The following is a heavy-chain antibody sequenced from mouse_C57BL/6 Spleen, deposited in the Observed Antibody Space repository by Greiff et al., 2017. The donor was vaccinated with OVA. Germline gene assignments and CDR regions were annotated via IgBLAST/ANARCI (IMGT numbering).Heavy chain of an antibody. CDR2: IDPSDSET. CDR3: AWNYYGSSYEYYFDY. Sequence: QVQLQQPGAELVRPGSSVKLSCKASGYTFTSYWMHWVKQRPIQGLEWIGNIDPSDSETHYNQKFKDKATLTVDKSSSTAYMQLSSLTSEDSAVYYCAWNYYGSSYEYYFDYWGQGTTLTVSS. D-gene: IGHD1-1*01. J-gene: IGHJ2*01. V-gene: IGHV1-52*01. CDR1: GYTFTSYW.